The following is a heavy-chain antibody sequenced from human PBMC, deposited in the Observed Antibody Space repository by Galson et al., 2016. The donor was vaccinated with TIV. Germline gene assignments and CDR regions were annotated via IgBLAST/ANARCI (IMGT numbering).Heavy chain of an antibody. CDR2: IGRNGRTI. J-gene: IGHJ4*02. Sequence: SLRLSCAASGFTFTDYEFHWVRQAPGKGLEWVSYIGRNGRTIFYAASVQGRFTISRDNAKNSLSLQMNSLRVEDTALYYCAKVMAAGGQNLEYWGQGTLVTVTS. D-gene: IGHD6-13*01. CDR3: AKVMAAGGQNLEY. CDR1: GFTFTDYE. V-gene: IGHV3-48*03.